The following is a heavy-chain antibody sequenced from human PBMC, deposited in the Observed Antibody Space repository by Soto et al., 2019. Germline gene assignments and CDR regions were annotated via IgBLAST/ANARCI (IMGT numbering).Heavy chain of an antibody. CDR3: ARDSPRAFGELSQVDY. D-gene: IGHD3-16*02. CDR1: GFTFSSYA. J-gene: IGHJ4*02. CDR2: ISGSGGNT. V-gene: IGHV3-23*01. Sequence: PGXSLRLSCVAPGFTFSSYAISWVHQAPGKGLEWVSLISGSGGNTYYADSVKGRFTISRDSSKNTLYLQMNSLRAEDTAVYYCARDSPRAFGELSQVDYWGQGTLVTVSS.